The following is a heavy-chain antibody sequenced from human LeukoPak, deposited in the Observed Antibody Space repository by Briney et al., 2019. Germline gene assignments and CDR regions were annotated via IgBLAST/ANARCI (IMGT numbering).Heavy chain of an antibody. CDR1: GFTVSSNY. CDR3: ARGKEYHLR. Sequence: GGSLRLSCAVSGFTVSSNYMSWVRQAPGKELEWVSVIYSGGSTYYADSVEGRFTISRDNSKNTLFLQMNSLRAEDTAVYYCARGKEYHLRRGQGTLVTVSS. V-gene: IGHV3-53*01. J-gene: IGHJ4*02. CDR2: IYSGGST. D-gene: IGHD2-2*01.